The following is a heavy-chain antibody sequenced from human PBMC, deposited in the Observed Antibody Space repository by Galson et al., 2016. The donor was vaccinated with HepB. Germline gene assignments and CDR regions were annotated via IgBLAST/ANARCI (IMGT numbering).Heavy chain of an antibody. CDR3: ARGRLTMVRGLNGYYFDL. J-gene: IGHJ4*02. CDR1: GFTVGSYW. D-gene: IGHD3-10*01. CDR2: IRQDGTDK. V-gene: IGHV3-7*03. Sequence: SLRLPCAGSGFTVGSYWMSWVRQAPGKGLEWVANIRQDGTDKYYLDSVKGRFTISGDNAKNSLFLQMNSLRADDTAVYYCARGRLTMVRGLNGYYFDLWGQGTLVTVSS.